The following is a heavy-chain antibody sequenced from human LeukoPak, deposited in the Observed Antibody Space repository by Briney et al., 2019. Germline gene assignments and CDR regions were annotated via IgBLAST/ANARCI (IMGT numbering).Heavy chain of an antibody. Sequence: ASVKVSCKASGYTFTSYYMHWVRQAPGQGLEWMGIINPNGGSTSYAQKFQGRVTMTRDTSTSTVYMELSSLRSEDTAVYYCARQEGFWSGYSAYDAFDVWGQGTMVTVSS. CDR1: GYTFTSYY. V-gene: IGHV1-46*01. CDR3: ARQEGFWSGYSAYDAFDV. J-gene: IGHJ3*01. D-gene: IGHD3-3*01. CDR2: INPNGGST.